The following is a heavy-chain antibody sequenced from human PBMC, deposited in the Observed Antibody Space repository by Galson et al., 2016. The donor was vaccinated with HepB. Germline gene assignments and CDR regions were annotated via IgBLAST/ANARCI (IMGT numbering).Heavy chain of an antibody. CDR3: ARAGRNQLLSDS. Sequence: SVKVSCKASRYTFSNYDITWVRQATGQGLEWMGWMNPYSGNTGYAQVFRGRVTMTGDASISTAYLELSSLTSDDTAIYFCARAGRNQLLSDSWGQGTLVTVPS. CDR1: RYTFSNYD. D-gene: IGHD2-2*01. V-gene: IGHV1-8*01. CDR2: MNPYSGNT. J-gene: IGHJ5*01.